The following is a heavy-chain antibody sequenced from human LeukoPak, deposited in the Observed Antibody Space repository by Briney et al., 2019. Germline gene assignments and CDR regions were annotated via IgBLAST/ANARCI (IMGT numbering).Heavy chain of an antibody. CDR2: IRSKAYGGTT. J-gene: IGHJ3*02. Sequence: SGGSLRLSCTASGFTFGDYAMSWVRQAPGKGLKWVGFIRSKAYGGTTEYAASVKGRYTISRDDSKSIAYLQMNSLKTEDTAVYYCTRTSDSSFAFDIWGQGTMVTVSS. CDR1: GFTFGDYA. V-gene: IGHV3-49*04. CDR3: TRTSDSSFAFDI. D-gene: IGHD3-22*01.